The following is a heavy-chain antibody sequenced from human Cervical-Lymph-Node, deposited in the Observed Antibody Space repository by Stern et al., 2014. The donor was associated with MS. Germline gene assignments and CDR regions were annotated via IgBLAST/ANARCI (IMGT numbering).Heavy chain of an antibody. CDR1: GYSFSSFW. CDR3: TRGRWSFDY. V-gene: IGHV5-51*03. Sequence: EVQLVESGAEVRKPGESLKISCEASGYSFSSFWIGWVRHMPGKGLEWMGIIYPGDSDTEYNPSVQGHVTISADKSSHTAYLQWSTLKASDTAIYYCTRGRWSFDYWGRGTLVTVSS. J-gene: IGHJ4*02. D-gene: IGHD4-23*01. CDR2: IYPGDSDT.